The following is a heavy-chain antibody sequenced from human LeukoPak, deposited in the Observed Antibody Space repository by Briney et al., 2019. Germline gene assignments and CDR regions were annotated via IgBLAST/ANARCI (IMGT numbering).Heavy chain of an antibody. CDR2: IYYSGST. V-gene: IGHV4-39*07. CDR3: AREGIQLWLGFDY. D-gene: IGHD5-18*01. Sequence: SETLSLTCTVSGGSISSSSYYWGWIRQPPGKGLEWIGSIYYSGSTYYNPSLKSRVTISVDTSKNQFSLKLSSVTAADTAVYYCAREGIQLWLGFDYWGQGTLVTVSS. J-gene: IGHJ4*02. CDR1: GGSISSSSYY.